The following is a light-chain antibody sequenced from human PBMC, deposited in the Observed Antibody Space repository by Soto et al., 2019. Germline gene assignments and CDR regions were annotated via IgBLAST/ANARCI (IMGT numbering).Light chain of an antibody. CDR1: QSVGRS. Sequence: IVMTQSPATLSVSPGERVTLSCRASQSVGRSLAWYQQKPGQAPRLLIYGASARATGIPATFSGSGSGTELTLTISSLQSEDFAIYYCQPYDNWPSVTVGGGTKVDIK. J-gene: IGKJ4*01. CDR2: GAS. CDR3: QPYDNWPSVT. V-gene: IGKV3-15*01.